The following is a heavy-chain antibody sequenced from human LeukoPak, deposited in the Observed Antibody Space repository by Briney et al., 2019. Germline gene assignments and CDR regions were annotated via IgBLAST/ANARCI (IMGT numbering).Heavy chain of an antibody. J-gene: IGHJ6*02. Sequence: SETLSLTCTVSGGSVSSGSYYWSWIRQPPGKGLEWIGYIYYSGSTNYNPSLKSRVTISVDTSKNQFSLKLSSVTAADTAVYYCARETYYYDSSGYYYYYYGMDVWGQGTTVIVSS. CDR3: ARETYYYDSSGYYYYYYGMDV. CDR2: IYYSGST. D-gene: IGHD3-22*01. V-gene: IGHV4-61*01. CDR1: GGSVSSGSYY.